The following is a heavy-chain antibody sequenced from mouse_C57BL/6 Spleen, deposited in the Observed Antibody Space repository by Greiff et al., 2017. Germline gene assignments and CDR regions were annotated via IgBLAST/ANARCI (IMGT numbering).Heavy chain of an antibody. V-gene: IGHV1-53*01. Sequence: QVQLQQPGTELVKPGASVKLSCKASGYTFTSYWMHWVKQRPGQGLEWIGNINPSNGGTTYNDKFKSKATLTVDTSYSTAYLQLSSLTSEDTAVYYCARNYAVTSYAMDYWGQGTSVTVSS. CDR1: GYTFTSYW. CDR3: ARNYAVTSYAMDY. CDR2: INPSNGGT. J-gene: IGHJ4*01. D-gene: IGHD2-4*01.